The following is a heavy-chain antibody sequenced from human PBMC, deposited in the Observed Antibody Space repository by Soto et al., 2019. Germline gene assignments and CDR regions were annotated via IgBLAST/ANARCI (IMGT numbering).Heavy chain of an antibody. CDR3: ANIGRGYSYGYLVSSGCNAFDI. D-gene: IGHD5-18*01. Sequence: GGALRLSCAASGFTFSSYSMNWVRQAPGKGLEWVSSISSSSSYIYYADSVKGRFTISRDNAKNSLYLQMNSLRAEDTAVYYCANIGRGYSYGYLVSSGCNAFDIWGQGTMVTVSS. CDR1: GFTFSSYS. J-gene: IGHJ3*02. CDR2: ISSSSSYI. V-gene: IGHV3-21*01.